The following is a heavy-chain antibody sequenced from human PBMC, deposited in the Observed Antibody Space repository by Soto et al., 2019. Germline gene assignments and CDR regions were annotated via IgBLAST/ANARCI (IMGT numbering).Heavy chain of an antibody. CDR1: GGSISSYY. V-gene: IGHV4-59*01. CDR2: IYYSGST. D-gene: IGHD3-10*01. CDR3: ASYGSGSSPRCDP. J-gene: IGHJ5*02. Sequence: QVQLQESGPGLVKPSETLSLTCTVSGGSISSYYWSWIRQPPGKGLEWIGYIYYSGSTNYDPSLQCRVTISLDASKNQFSLKLSSVTAADTAVYYCASYGSGSSPRCDPWGQGTLVTVSS.